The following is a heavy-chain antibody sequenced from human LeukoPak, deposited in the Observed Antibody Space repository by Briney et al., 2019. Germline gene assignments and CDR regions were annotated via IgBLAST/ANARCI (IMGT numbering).Heavy chain of an antibody. J-gene: IGHJ5*02. D-gene: IGHD6-6*01. CDR3: AREKGNYSSSSQRWFDP. Sequence: PGGSLRLSCAASGFTFSSYSMNWVRQAPGKGLEWVSSISSSSYIYYADSVKGRFTISRDNAKNSLYLQMNSLRAEDTAVYYCAREKGNYSSSSQRWFDPWGQGTLVTVSP. V-gene: IGHV3-21*01. CDR2: ISSSSYI. CDR1: GFTFSSYS.